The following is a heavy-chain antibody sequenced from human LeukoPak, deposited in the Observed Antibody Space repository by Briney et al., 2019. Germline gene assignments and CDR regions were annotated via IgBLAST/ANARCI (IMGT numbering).Heavy chain of an antibody. D-gene: IGHD1-26*01. CDR1: GFTFSSYS. Sequence: GGSLRLSCAASGFTFSSYSMNWVRQAPGKGLEWVSSISSSSSSYIYYADSVKGRFTISRDNAKNSLYLRMNSLRAEDTAVYYCARDSVGATPHYWGQGTLVTVSS. J-gene: IGHJ4*02. CDR2: ISSSSSSYI. V-gene: IGHV3-21*01. CDR3: ARDSVGATPHY.